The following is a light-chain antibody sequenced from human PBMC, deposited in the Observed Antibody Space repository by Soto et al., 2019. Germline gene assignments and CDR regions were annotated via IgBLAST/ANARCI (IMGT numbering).Light chain of an antibody. V-gene: IGLV1-40*01. CDR1: NSNIGAGYD. Sequence: QSVLTQPPSVSGAPGQRVTISCTGSNSNIGAGYDVHWYQQLPGTAPKLLIYAHSNRPSGVPDRFSGSKSGTSASLAITGLQAEYEADYYCQAYDRGLSARVFGGGTELTVL. CDR3: QAYDRGLSARV. CDR2: AHS. J-gene: IGLJ3*02.